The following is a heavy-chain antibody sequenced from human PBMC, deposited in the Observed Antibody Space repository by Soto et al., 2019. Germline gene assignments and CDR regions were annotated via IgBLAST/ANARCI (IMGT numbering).Heavy chain of an antibody. J-gene: IGHJ6*02. Sequence: QVQLVESGGGVVQPGRSLRLSCAASGFTFSSYGMHWVRQAPGKGLEWVAVISYDGSNKYYADSVKGRFTISRDNSKNTLYLQMNSLRAEDTAVYYCAKPIAVAGTPAMDVWGQGTTVTVSS. CDR1: GFTFSSYG. V-gene: IGHV3-30*18. CDR3: AKPIAVAGTPAMDV. CDR2: ISYDGSNK. D-gene: IGHD6-19*01.